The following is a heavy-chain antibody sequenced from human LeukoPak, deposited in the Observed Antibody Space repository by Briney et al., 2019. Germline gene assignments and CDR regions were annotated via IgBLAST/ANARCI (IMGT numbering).Heavy chain of an antibody. CDR3: ATPAYRDRGGFEY. CDR1: GFTFSSYA. D-gene: IGHD1-26*01. J-gene: IGHJ4*02. Sequence: GGSLRLSCAASGFTFSSYAMSRVRQAPGKGLEWVSAISGSGGSTYYADSVKGRFTISRDNSKNTVYLQMNSLRAEDTAVYYCATPAYRDRGGFEYWGQGTLVTVSS. V-gene: IGHV3-23*01. CDR2: ISGSGGST.